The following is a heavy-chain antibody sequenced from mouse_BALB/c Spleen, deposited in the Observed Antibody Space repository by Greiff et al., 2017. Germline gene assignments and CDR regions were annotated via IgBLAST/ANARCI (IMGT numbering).Heavy chain of an antibody. CDR3: ARDRGYFYV. CDR1: GFTFTDYY. Sequence: EVQLVESGGGLVQPGGSLRLSCATSGFTFTDYYMSWVRQPPGKALEWLGFIRNKANGYTTEYSASVKGRFTISRDNSQSILYLQMNALRAEDTAIYYCARDRGYFYVWGAGTTVTVSS. CDR2: IRNKANGYTT. J-gene: IGHJ1*01. V-gene: IGHV7-3*02.